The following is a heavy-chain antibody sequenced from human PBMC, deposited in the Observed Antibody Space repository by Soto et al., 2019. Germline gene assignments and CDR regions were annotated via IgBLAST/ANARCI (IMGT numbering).Heavy chain of an antibody. CDR1: GGSISSSSYY. V-gene: IGHV4-39*01. CDR2: IYYSGST. CDR3: ARGLVVVAATPLYYFDY. D-gene: IGHD2-15*01. Sequence: SETLSLTCTVSGGSISSSSYYWGWIRQPPGKGLEWIGSIYYSGSTYYNPSLKSRVTISVDTSKNQFSLKLSSVTAADTAVYYCARGLVVVAATPLYYFDYWGQGTLVTVSS. J-gene: IGHJ4*02.